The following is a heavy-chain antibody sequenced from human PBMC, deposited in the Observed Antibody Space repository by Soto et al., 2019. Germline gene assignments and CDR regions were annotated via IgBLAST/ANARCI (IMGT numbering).Heavy chain of an antibody. V-gene: IGHV3-7*01. J-gene: IGHJ5*02. Sequence: EVQLVESGGGLVQPGGSLRLSCAASGFTFSSYWMSWVRQAPGKGLEWVANIKQDGSEKYYVDTVKGRFTISRDNDKNSLYLQMKSLRAEDTAVYYCARSRAARLNWFDPWGQGTLVTVSS. D-gene: IGHD6-6*01. CDR2: IKQDGSEK. CDR3: ARSRAARLNWFDP. CDR1: GFTFSSYW.